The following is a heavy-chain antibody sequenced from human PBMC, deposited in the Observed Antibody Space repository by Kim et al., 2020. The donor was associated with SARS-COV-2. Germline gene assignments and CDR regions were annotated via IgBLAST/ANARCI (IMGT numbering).Heavy chain of an antibody. V-gene: IGHV3-30*01. D-gene: IGHD3-22*01. Sequence: KGRFTISRDNSKNTLYLQMNSLRAEDTAVYYCARSAMIVVVITRNWYFDLWGRGTLVTVSS. J-gene: IGHJ2*01. CDR3: ARSAMIVVVITRNWYFDL.